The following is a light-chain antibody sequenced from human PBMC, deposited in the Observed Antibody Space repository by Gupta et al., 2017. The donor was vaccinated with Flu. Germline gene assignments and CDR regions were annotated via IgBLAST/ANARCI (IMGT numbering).Light chain of an antibody. CDR2: EVT. CDR1: SSDVGAYDS. Sequence: QSALTQPPSASGSPGQSVTISCTGTSSDVGAYDSVSWYQQHPGKAPKLLIYEVTKRPSGVPDRVSGSKSANTASPTVSGLQAEDEADYDCTSYEGGNIFCLCGSGTRVTVL. V-gene: IGLV2-8*01. J-gene: IGLJ1*01. CDR3: TSYEGGNIFCL.